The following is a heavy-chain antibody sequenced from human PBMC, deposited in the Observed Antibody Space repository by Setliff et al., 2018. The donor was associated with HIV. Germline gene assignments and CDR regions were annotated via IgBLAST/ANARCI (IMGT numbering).Heavy chain of an antibody. J-gene: IGHJ2*01. V-gene: IGHV4-61*02. D-gene: IGHD3-9*01. CDR3: TRDTGYILSGYRPHWYFDL. Sequence: SETLSLTCTFSGDSISSGNYYWSWIRQPAGKGLEWIGRIYSTGSTNYNPSLKSRVTISSDTSKNLFSLKLTNVTAADAAVYYCTRDTGYILSGYRPHWYFDLWGRGTLVTAPQ. CDR2: IYSTGST. CDR1: GDSISSGNYY.